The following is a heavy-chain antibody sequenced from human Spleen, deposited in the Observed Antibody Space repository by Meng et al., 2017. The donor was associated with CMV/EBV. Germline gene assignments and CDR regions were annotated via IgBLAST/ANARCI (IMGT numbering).Heavy chain of an antibody. D-gene: IGHD5-12*01. CDR1: GYTFTGYY. Sequence: ASVKVSCKASGYTFTGYYMHWVRQAPGQGLEWMGWINPNSGGTNYAQMFQGRLTMTTDTSTSTAYMELRGLRSDDTAAYYCARDREMNSGYESTYDIFDIWGQGTMVTVSS. J-gene: IGHJ3*02. CDR2: INPNSGGT. V-gene: IGHV1-2*02. CDR3: ARDREMNSGYESTYDIFDI.